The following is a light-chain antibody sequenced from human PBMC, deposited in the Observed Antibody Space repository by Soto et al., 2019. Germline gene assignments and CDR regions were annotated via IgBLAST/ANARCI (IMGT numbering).Light chain of an antibody. CDR2: DAS. Sequence: EIVFTQSPCTLSLSPGERATLSFRASQSVSSSYLAWYQQKPGQAPRLLIYDASKRATGIPARFSGSGSGTNFTLTISSLEPEDFAVYYCQQRRSWQVTFGQGTRLEI. CDR1: QSVSSSY. J-gene: IGKJ5*01. CDR3: QQRRSWQVT. V-gene: IGKV3D-20*02.